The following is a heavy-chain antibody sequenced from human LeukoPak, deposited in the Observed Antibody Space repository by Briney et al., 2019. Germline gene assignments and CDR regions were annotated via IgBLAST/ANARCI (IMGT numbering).Heavy chain of an antibody. CDR1: GGTFSSYA. D-gene: IGHD5-18*01. CDR3: ARDLNRQLWLRGHMYYFDY. J-gene: IGHJ4*02. Sequence: GASVKVSCTPSGGTFSSYAIIWVRQAPGQELEWMGRIIPILGIANYAQKFQGRVTITADKSTSTAYMELSSLRSEDTAVYYCARDLNRQLWLRGHMYYFDYWGQGTLVTVSS. V-gene: IGHV1-69*04. CDR2: IIPILGIA.